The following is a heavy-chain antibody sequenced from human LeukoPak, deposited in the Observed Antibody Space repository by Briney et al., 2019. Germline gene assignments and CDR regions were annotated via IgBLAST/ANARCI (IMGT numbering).Heavy chain of an antibody. CDR1: GYSISSGYY. D-gene: IGHD3-10*01. V-gene: IGHV4-38-2*01. CDR3: VSLYYYASGSYFDY. Sequence: SETRSLTCAVSGYSISSGYYWGWIRQPPGKGLEWIGSIYHSGSTYYNPSLKSRVTISVDTSKNQFSLKLSSVTAADTAVYYCVSLYYYASGSYFDYWGQGTLVTVSS. CDR2: IYHSGST. J-gene: IGHJ4*02.